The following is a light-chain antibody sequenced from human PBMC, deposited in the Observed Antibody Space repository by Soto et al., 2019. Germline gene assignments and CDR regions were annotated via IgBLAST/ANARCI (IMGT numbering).Light chain of an antibody. CDR2: EVS. V-gene: IGLV2-18*02. J-gene: IGLJ1*01. Sequence: QSALTQPPSVSGSPGQSVTISCTGTSSDVGSDNRVSWYQQPPGTAPKLMIYEVSNRPSGVPDRFSGSKSSNTASLTISGLQAEDEADYYCSSYTISSTDVFGTGTKLTVL. CDR3: SSYTISSTDV. CDR1: SSDVGSDNR.